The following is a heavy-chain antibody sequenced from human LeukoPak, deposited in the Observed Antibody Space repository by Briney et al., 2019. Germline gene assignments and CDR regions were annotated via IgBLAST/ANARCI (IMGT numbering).Heavy chain of an antibody. CDR1: GGSISSSSYY. V-gene: IGHV4-39*01. J-gene: IGHJ4*02. D-gene: IGHD5-24*01. CDR3: ASRRSGWLRSKNFDY. Sequence: SETLSLTCTVSGGSISSSSYYWGWIRQPPGKGLEWIGSIYYSGSTYYNPSLKSRVTISVDTSKNQFSLKLSSVTAADKAVYYCASRRSGWLRSKNFDYWGQGTLVTVSS. CDR2: IYYSGST.